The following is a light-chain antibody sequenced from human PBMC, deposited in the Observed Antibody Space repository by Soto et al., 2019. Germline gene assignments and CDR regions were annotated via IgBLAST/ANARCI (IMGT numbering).Light chain of an antibody. Sequence: EIVLTQSPATLSLSPGERATLSCRASQSIASYLAWYQQKPGQAPRLLLYDAFNRATGIPARFSGSGSGTDFTLTISNLEAEDFAVYYCQQRSRWPITFGQGTRLDIK. CDR1: QSIASY. V-gene: IGKV3-11*01. J-gene: IGKJ5*01. CDR2: DAF. CDR3: QQRSRWPIT.